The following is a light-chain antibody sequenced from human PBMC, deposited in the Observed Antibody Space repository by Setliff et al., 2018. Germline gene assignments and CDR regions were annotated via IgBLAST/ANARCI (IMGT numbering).Light chain of an antibody. CDR2: EVS. CDR1: SSDVGDYKS. J-gene: IGLJ1*01. V-gene: IGLV2-14*01. CDR3: SSYTSLSSRV. Sequence: QSVLTQPASVSGSPGQSITISCTGTSSDVGDYKSVSWYQQLPGKAPKLIIFEVSNRPSGIPNRFSGSKSGNTASLSISGLQAEDEADYYCSSYTSLSSRVFGTGTKVPVL.